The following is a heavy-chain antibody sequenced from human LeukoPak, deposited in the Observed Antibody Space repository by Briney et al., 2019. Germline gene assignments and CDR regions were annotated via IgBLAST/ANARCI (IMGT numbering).Heavy chain of an antibody. V-gene: IGHV4-39*01. CDR2: IYYSGST. CDR1: GGSISSSSFY. Sequence: PSETLSLTCTGSGGSISSSSFYWGWIRQPPGKGLEWIGSIYYSGSTYYNPSLKSRVTISVDTSKNEFSLRLSSVTAADTAVYYCAHFRGGAFDFWGRGTMVTVSS. J-gene: IGHJ3*01. D-gene: IGHD3-16*01. CDR3: AHFRGGAFDF.